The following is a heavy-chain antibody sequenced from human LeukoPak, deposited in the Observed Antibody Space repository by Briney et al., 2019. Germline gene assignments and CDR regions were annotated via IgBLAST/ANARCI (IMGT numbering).Heavy chain of an antibody. CDR3: ARLQYSFLYGSGSYGVDY. J-gene: IGHJ4*02. D-gene: IGHD3-10*01. Sequence: GGSLRLSCAASGFTFSSYWMHWVRQAPGKGLVWVSRINTDVSSTSYADSVKGRFTISRDNAKNTLYLQMNSLRAEDTAVYYCARLQYSFLYGSGSYGVDYWGQGTLVTVSS. CDR2: INTDVSST. CDR1: GFTFSSYW. V-gene: IGHV3-74*01.